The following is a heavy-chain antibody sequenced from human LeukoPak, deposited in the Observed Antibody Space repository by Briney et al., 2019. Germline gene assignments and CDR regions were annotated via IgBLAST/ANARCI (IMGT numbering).Heavy chain of an antibody. CDR1: GFTFSNAW. CDR2: IKSKTDGGTT. J-gene: IGHJ4*02. V-gene: IGHV3-15*01. D-gene: IGHD3-22*01. Sequence: PGGSLRLSCAASGFTFSNAWMSWVRQAPGKGLEWVGRIKSKTDGGTTDYAAPAKGRFTISRDDSKNTLYLQMNSLKTEDTAVYYCTTDPHYYDSSGYYLRVPFDYWGQGTLVTVSS. CDR3: TTDPHYYDSSGYYLRVPFDY.